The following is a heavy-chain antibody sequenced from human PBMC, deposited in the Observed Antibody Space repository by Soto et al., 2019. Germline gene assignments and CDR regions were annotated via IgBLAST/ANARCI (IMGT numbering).Heavy chain of an antibody. CDR3: EREGHSSWEWLDP. Sequence: QVQLQESGPGLVEPSQTLSLVCSVSGDPLSYGGYYWSWVRQSPGKALEGLGFVYHTGATYYHPSLESRLTMAVDKSKNEFSLKLPSVTAADTATYYCEREGHSSWEWLDPWGQGILVTVSS. V-gene: IGHV4-31*03. CDR1: GDPLSYGGYY. CDR2: VYHTGAT. J-gene: IGHJ5*02. D-gene: IGHD1-26*01.